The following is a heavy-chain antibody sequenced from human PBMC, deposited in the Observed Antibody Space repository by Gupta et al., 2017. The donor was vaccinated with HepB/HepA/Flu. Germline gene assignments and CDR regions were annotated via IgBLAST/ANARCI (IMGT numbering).Heavy chain of an antibody. D-gene: IGHD5-18*01. Sequence: QVRLVQSGAEVKKPGASVKVSCKASGYTFTNDYFYWVRQAPGQGLECMGWIYPNNGNTQYAQKFQGRVTMTSDTSINTLYMELSRLTSXDXAIYYCXRDGHSVMVDFDYWGQGTLVTVSS. CDR1: GYTFTNDY. V-gene: IGHV1-2*02. J-gene: IGHJ4*02. CDR2: IYPNNGNT. CDR3: XRDGHSVMVDFDY.